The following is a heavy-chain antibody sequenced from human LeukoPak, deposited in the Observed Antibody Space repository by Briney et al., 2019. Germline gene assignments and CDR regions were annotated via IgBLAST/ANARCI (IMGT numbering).Heavy chain of an antibody. V-gene: IGHV1-18*01. CDR1: GYTFTSYG. Sequence: EASVKVSCKASGYTFTSYGISWVRQAPGQGLEWMGWISAYNGNTNYAQKLQGRVTMTTDTSTSTAYMELRSLRSDDTAVYYCARFLSFLYRSSTSCYRSWFDPWGQGTLVTVSS. D-gene: IGHD2-2*01. CDR2: ISAYNGNT. CDR3: ARFLSFLYRSSTSCYRSWFDP. J-gene: IGHJ5*02.